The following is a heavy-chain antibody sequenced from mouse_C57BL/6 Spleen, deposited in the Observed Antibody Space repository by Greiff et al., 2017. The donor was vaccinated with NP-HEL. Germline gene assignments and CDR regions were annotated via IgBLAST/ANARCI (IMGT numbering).Heavy chain of an antibody. J-gene: IGHJ2*01. D-gene: IGHD3-2*02. CDR3: TRVDSSGYYLDY. Sequence: DVQLVESGEGLVKPGGSLKLSCAASGFTFSSYAMSWVRQTPEKRLEWVAYISSGGVYIYYADTVKGRFTISRDNARNTLYLQMSSLKYEDTAMYYCTRVDSSGYYLDYWGQGTTLTVSS. V-gene: IGHV5-9-1*02. CDR1: GFTFSSYA. CDR2: ISSGGVYI.